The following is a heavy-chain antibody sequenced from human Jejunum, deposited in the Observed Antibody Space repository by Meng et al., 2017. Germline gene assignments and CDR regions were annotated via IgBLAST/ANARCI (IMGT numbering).Heavy chain of an antibody. CDR2: IWYDGSNQ. J-gene: IGHJ4*02. V-gene: IGHV3-33*08. D-gene: IGHD2-2*01. CDR3: VRDRSTTYFDY. Sequence: QVQLVESGGGVAHPGRSLRLSCAASGFTFSSHGMHWVRQAPGKGLEWVAMIWYDGSNQYYADSVKGRFTISRDNSKNTLYLQMNSLRAEDTAVYYCVRDRSTTYFDYCGQGTLVTVSS. CDR1: GFTFSSHG.